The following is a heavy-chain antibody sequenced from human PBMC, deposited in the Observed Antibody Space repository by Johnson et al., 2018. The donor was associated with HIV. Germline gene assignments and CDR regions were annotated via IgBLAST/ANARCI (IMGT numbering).Heavy chain of an antibody. CDR2: ISYDGSNK. Sequence: QVQLVESGGGLVKPGGSLRLSCAASGFIFSDSYMTWIRQAPGKGLEWVAVISYDGSNKYYADSVKGRFTISRDNSKNTLYLQMNSLRAEDTAVYYCAGGRNGRNAFDIWGQGTMVTVSS. J-gene: IGHJ3*02. V-gene: IGHV3-30-3*01. D-gene: IGHD2-8*01. CDR3: AGGRNGRNAFDI. CDR1: GFIFSDSY.